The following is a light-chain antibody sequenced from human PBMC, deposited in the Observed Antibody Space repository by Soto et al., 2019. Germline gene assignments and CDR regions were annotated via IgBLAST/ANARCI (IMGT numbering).Light chain of an antibody. CDR3: QQSYSTPIS. Sequence: EIVMTHSPSTLSLSPVERATLSCRASQSVSSNLAWYQQKPGQAPRLLIYDASSRATGVPDRFSGSGSGTDFTLTISSLQPEDFATYYCQQSYSTPISFGQGTRLEIK. CDR2: DAS. J-gene: IGKJ5*01. CDR1: QSVSSN. V-gene: IGKV3D-15*01.